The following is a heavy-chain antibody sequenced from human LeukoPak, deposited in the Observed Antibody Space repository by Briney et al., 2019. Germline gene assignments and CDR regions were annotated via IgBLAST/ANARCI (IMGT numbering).Heavy chain of an antibody. D-gene: IGHD3-3*01. Sequence: PGGSLRLSCAASGFTFSSFAMSWVRQAPGKGLEWVSAISGSGGSTYHADSVKGRFTISRDNPKNTLYLQMNSLRAEDTAVYYCANRIIYGEPNYWGQGTLVTGSS. V-gene: IGHV3-23*01. J-gene: IGHJ4*02. CDR1: GFTFSSFA. CDR2: ISGSGGST. CDR3: ANRIIYGEPNY.